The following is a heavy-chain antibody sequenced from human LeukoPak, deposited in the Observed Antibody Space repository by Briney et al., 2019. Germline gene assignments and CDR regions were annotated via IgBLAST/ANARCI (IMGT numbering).Heavy chain of an antibody. CDR1: GGSISSYY. J-gene: IGHJ5*02. CDR2: MCYSGST. D-gene: IGHD6-25*01. V-gene: IGHV4-59*08. Sequence: SETLSLTCTVSGGSISSYYWSWIRQPPRKGLEWIGYMCYSGSTNYNPSLKSRVTISVDTSKNQFSLKLSSVTAADTAVYYCARRERSNWFDPWGQGTLVTVFS. CDR3: ARRERSNWFDP.